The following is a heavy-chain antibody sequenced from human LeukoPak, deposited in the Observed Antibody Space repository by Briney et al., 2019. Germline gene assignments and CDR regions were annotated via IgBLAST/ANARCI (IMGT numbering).Heavy chain of an antibody. D-gene: IGHD5-24*01. V-gene: IGHV7-4-1*02. CDR3: ASTRGYYYMDV. J-gene: IGHJ6*03. CDR1: GYTFSSYA. Sequence: ASVKVSCKASGYTFSSYAMNWVRQAPGQGLEWMGWINTNTGNPTYAQGYTGRFVFSLDTSVSTAYLEISSLTAEDTGVYYCASTRGYYYMDVWGKGTTVTVSS. CDR2: INTNTGNP.